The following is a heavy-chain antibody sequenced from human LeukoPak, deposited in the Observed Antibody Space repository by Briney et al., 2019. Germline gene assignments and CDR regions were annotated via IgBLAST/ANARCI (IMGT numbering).Heavy chain of an antibody. V-gene: IGHV4-39*07. D-gene: IGHD5-12*01. Sequence: SETLSLTCTVSGGSTSSSSYYWGWIRQPPGKGLEWIGSIYYSGSTNYNPSLKSRVTISVDTSKNQFSLKLSSVTAADTAVYYCAREGGYSGYYDYWGQGTLVTVSS. CDR2: IYYSGST. CDR1: GGSTSSSSYY. CDR3: AREGGYSGYYDY. J-gene: IGHJ4*02.